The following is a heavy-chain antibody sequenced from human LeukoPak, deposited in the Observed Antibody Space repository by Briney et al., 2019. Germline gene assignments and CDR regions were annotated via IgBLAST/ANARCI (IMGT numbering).Heavy chain of an antibody. Sequence: PSETLSLTCTVSGGSISNYYWSWIRQPPGKGLEWIGYIYYSGSTNYNPSLKSQVTISVDTSKNQFSLKLTSVTAADRAVYYCATAGYSGGNPFEYWGQGTLVTVSS. CDR3: ATAGYSGGNPFEY. V-gene: IGHV4-59*01. CDR2: IYYSGST. D-gene: IGHD2-15*01. CDR1: GGSISNYY. J-gene: IGHJ4*02.